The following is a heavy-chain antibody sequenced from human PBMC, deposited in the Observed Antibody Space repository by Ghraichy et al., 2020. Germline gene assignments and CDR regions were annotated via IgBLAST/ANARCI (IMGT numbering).Heavy chain of an antibody. J-gene: IGHJ4*02. CDR3: ARGRMVREIINGVDF. Sequence: GESLNISCAASGFTFSDYSMNWVRQAPGKGLEWVSSISGSSSYIFYADSVKGRFTISRDNAKNSLYLQMNSLRAEDTAVYYCARGRMVREIINGVDFWGQGTLVTVSS. CDR1: GFTFSDYS. V-gene: IGHV3-21*01. D-gene: IGHD3-10*01. CDR2: ISGSSSYI.